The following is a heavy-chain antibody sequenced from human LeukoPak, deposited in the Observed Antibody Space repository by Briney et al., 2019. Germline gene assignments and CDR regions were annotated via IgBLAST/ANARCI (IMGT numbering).Heavy chain of an antibody. J-gene: IGHJ4*02. Sequence: EASVKVSCKASGYTFTSYGINWVRQAPGQGLEWMGVINPSGGSTSYAQKFQGRVTMTRDTSTSTVYMELSSLRSEDTAVYYCARVGPKQLVLRGPFDYWGQGTLVTVSS. D-gene: IGHD6-13*01. CDR3: ARVGPKQLVLRGPFDY. CDR2: INPSGGST. V-gene: IGHV1-46*01. CDR1: GYTFTSYG.